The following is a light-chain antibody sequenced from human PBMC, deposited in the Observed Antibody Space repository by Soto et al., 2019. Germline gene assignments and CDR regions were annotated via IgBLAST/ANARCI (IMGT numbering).Light chain of an antibody. CDR2: DNN. J-gene: IGLJ2*01. CDR1: SSNIGNNY. CDR3: GAWDSSLSAGV. V-gene: IGLV1-51*01. Sequence: QSVLTQPPSVSAAPGQTVTISCSGSSSNIGNNYVSWYQQFPGTAPKLLIYDNNKRPSGIPDRFSGSKSGTSAALGITGLQTGDEAEYYCGAWDSSLSAGVFGGGTKLTVL.